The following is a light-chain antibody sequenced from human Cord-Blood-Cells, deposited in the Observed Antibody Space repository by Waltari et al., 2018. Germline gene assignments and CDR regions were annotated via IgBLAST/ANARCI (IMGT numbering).Light chain of an antibody. J-gene: IGKJ2*01. Sequence: DIQMTQSPSSLSASVGDRVTITCRARRSISSYLNWYQQKPGKAPKLRIYAASSLQSGVPSRFSGSRSGTEFPLTISRLQPEDFATYYRQQSYSTPYPVGQRIKQEIK. V-gene: IGKV1-39*01. CDR1: RSISSY. CDR3: QQSYSTPYP. CDR2: AAS.